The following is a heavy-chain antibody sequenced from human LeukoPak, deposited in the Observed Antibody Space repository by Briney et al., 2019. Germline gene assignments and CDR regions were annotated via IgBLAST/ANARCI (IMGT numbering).Heavy chain of an antibody. CDR3: ARGGRCSGDNCYATLYDY. D-gene: IGHD2-15*01. CDR1: GFTFGYYE. V-gene: IGHV3-48*03. Sequence: GGSLRLSCATSGFTFGYYEMNWVRQAPGKGLEWVSYIKSSGSSIYYADSVKGRFTISRDNAKNSLYLQMNSLRPEDTAIYYCARGGRCSGDNCYATLYDYWGQGTVVTVST. CDR2: IKSSGSSI. J-gene: IGHJ4*02.